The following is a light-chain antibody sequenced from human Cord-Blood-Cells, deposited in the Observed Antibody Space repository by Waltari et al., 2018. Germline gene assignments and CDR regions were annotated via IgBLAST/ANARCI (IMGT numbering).Light chain of an antibody. V-gene: IGLV2-11*01. CDR3: CSYAGSYTLV. CDR2: DVS. CDR1: SSDVGGDNY. Sequence: QSALTQPRSVSGSPGQSVTISCTGTSSDVGGDNYVSWYQQQPGKAPKLMIYDVSKRPSGFPDRFSGSKSGNTASLTISGLQAEDEADYYCCSYAGSYTLVFGTGTKVTVL. J-gene: IGLJ1*01.